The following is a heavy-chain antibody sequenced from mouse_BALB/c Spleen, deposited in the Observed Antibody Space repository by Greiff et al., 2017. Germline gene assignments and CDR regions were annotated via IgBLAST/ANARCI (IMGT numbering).Heavy chain of an antibody. CDR1: GFAFRSYD. D-gene: IGHD1-1*01. CDR3: ARRDYYLGFAY. CDR2: ISSGGGST. V-gene: IGHV5-12-1*01. Sequence: EVHLVESGGGLVKPGGSLKLSCAASGFAFRSYDMSWVRQTPEKRLEWVAYISSGGGSTYYPDTVKGRFTISRDNAKNTLYLQMSSLKSEDTAMYYCARRDYYLGFAYWGQGTLVTVSA. J-gene: IGHJ3*01.